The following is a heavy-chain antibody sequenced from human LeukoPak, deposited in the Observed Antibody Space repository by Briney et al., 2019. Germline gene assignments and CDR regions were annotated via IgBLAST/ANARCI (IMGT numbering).Heavy chain of an antibody. CDR3: ARDRLVRGWFDP. D-gene: IGHD3-10*01. Sequence: SETLSLTCTVSGYSISSGYYWAWIRQPAGKGLEWIGRIYTSGSTNYNPSLKSRVTMSVDTSKNQFSLKLSSVTAADTAVYYCARDRLVRGWFDPWGQGTLVTVSS. J-gene: IGHJ5*02. CDR1: GYSISSGYY. CDR2: IYTSGST. V-gene: IGHV4-4*07.